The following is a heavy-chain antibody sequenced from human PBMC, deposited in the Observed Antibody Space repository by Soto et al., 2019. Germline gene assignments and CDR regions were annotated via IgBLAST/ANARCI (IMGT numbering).Heavy chain of an antibody. CDR2: ISAYNGNT. D-gene: IGHD3-3*01. CDR3: ARVRDFWSGYQYYFDY. Sequence: ASVKVSCKASGYTFTSYGISWVRQAPGQGLEWMGWISAYNGNTNYAQKLQGRVTMTTDTSTSTAYMELRSLRSDDTAVYYCARVRDFWSGYQYYFDYWGQGTLVPVAS. V-gene: IGHV1-18*01. J-gene: IGHJ4*02. CDR1: GYTFTSYG.